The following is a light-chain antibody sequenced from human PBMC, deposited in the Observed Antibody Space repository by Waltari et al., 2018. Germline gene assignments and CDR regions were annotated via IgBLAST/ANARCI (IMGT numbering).Light chain of an antibody. Sequence: NFMLTQPHSVSESPGKTVTISCTRSSGSISTNYVQWYQQRPGRAPTALIFEDDRRPSGVPDRFSGSIDRSSNSASLTISGLKTEDEADYYCQSYQSTSVIFGGGTKLTVL. V-gene: IGLV6-57*03. CDR2: EDD. CDR3: QSYQSTSVI. CDR1: SGSISTNY. J-gene: IGLJ2*01.